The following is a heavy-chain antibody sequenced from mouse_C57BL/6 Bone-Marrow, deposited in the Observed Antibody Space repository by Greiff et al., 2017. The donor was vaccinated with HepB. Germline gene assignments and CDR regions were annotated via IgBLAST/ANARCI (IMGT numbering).Heavy chain of an antibody. CDR3: ASNSGAMDY. J-gene: IGHJ4*01. V-gene: IGHV5-4*01. D-gene: IGHD3-1*01. CDR2: ISDGGSYT. CDR1: GFTFSSYA. Sequence: EVQRVESGGGLVKPGGSLKLSCAASGFTFSSYAMSWVRQTPEKRLEWVATISDGGSYTYYPDNVKGRFTISRDNAKNNLYLQMSHLKSEDTAMYYCASNSGAMDYWGQGTSVTVSS.